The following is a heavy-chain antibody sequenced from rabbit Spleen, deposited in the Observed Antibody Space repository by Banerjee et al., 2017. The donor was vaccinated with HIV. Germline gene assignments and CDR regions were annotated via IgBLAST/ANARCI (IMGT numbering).Heavy chain of an antibody. V-gene: IGHV1S7*01. J-gene: IGHJ3*01. Sequence: QLTETGGGLVQPGGSLTLSCKASGLTISSSYMNWVRQAPGKGLEWIGIIYAARGTTDYASWVNGRFTISSDNAQSTVDLKMTSLTAADTATYFCARAIVPWLGLTRLDLWGQGTLVTVS. CDR1: GLTISSSY. D-gene: IGHD4-1*01. CDR3: ARAIVPWLGLTRLDL. CDR2: IYAARGTT.